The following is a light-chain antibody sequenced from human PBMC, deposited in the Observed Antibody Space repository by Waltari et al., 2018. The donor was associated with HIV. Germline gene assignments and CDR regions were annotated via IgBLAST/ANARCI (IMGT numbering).Light chain of an antibody. CDR2: QDT. V-gene: IGLV3-1*01. J-gene: IGLJ1*01. CDR1: NLGNKY. CDR3: QAWDRSTAYV. Sequence: SYELTQPPSVSVSPGQTASITCSGDNLGNKYASWYQQKPGQSPVLVMYQDTKRPSGIPERFSGSNSGNTATLTISGTQAVDEADYYCQAWDRSTAYVFGTGTKVTVL.